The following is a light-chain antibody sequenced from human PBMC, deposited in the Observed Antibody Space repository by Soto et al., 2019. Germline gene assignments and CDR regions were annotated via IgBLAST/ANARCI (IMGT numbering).Light chain of an antibody. J-gene: IGKJ1*01. CDR2: TAS. V-gene: IGKV1-39*01. CDR1: QTIGKY. Sequence: DIQMTQSPSSLSASVGDRITITCRASQTIGKYLNWYQQTEGRAPQILINTASTLQVGVPSRFSGSGSGTDFTLIISNLQPEDFATYYCQQTYTSHPWSFGQGTKVEI. CDR3: QQTYTSHPWS.